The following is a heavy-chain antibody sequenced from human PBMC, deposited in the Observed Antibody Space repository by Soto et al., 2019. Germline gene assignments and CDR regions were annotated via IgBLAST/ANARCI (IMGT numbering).Heavy chain of an antibody. CDR3: AAGGVTSVAQFDY. V-gene: IGHV3-13*01. J-gene: IGHJ4*02. Sequence: EVQLVESGGGLVQPGGSLRLSCAASGFTFSNYAMHWVRQPTGKGLEWVSGIGAAGDTYYPGSVKGRFTISRENAKNSLYLQMNSLRAGDTAAYYCAAGGVTSVAQFDYWGKGTLVTVSS. CDR1: GFTFSNYA. CDR2: IGAAGDT. D-gene: IGHD3-16*01.